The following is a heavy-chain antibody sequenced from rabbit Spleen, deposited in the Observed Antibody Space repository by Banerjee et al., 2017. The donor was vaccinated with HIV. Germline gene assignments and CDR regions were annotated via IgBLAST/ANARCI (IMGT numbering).Heavy chain of an antibody. CDR3: ARDQGYSYNFATGDFDL. V-gene: IGHV1S45*01. Sequence: EQLEESGGGLVKPGGTLTLTCKASGIDFSNNYCMCWVRQAPGKGLQWIACIRAGSSGSTWYASWAKGRFTISKTSSTTVTLQMTSLTAADTAIYFCARDQGYSYNFATGDFDLWGPGTLVTVS. D-gene: IGHD6-1*01. J-gene: IGHJ4*01. CDR1: GIDFSNNYC. CDR2: IRAGSSGST.